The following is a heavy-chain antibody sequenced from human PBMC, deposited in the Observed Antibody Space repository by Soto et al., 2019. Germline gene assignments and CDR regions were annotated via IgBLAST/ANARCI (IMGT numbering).Heavy chain of an antibody. V-gene: IGHV3-7*01. J-gene: IGHJ6*02. D-gene: IGHD3-16*02. Sequence: EVQLVESGGGLVQPGGSLRLSCAASGFTFSSYWMSWVRQAPGKGLEWVANIKQDGSEKYYVDSVKGRFTISRDNAKNSLYLQMNRLSAEDTAVYYCARGGYDYVWGSYRYDYYGMDVWGQGTTVTVSS. CDR1: GFTFSSYW. CDR2: IKQDGSEK. CDR3: ARGGYDYVWGSYRYDYYGMDV.